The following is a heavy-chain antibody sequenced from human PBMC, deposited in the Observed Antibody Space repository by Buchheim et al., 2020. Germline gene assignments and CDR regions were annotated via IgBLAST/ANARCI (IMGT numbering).Heavy chain of an antibody. CDR3: ASGLYSGGWRLDY. CDR1: GFTFSSYG. CDR2: IWHDGSHK. Sequence: QVQLVESGGGVVQPGRSLRLSCAESGFTFSSYGMHWVRQAPGKGLEWVAVIWHDGSHKYYVDSLKGRFTISRENAKKTLYLQMDSLRAEDTAVYYCASGLYSGGWRLDYWGQGTL. J-gene: IGHJ4*02. D-gene: IGHD6-19*01. V-gene: IGHV3-33*01.